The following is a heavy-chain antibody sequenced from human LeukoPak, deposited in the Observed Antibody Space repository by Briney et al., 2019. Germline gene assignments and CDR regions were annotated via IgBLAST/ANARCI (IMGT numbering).Heavy chain of an antibody. CDR2: IGYDGRFK. J-gene: IGHJ4*02. D-gene: IGHD3-10*01. CDR3: ARDPKTGSPDYFDY. V-gene: IGHV3-30*04. CDR1: GFTFNNYP. Sequence: RGSLRLSCVTSGFTFNNYPMHWVRQAPRKGQEWVAVIGYDGRFKFHSDSVKGRFTISRDDSKNTLYLQMNSLRPEDTALYYCARDPKTGSPDYFDYWGQGTLVTVST.